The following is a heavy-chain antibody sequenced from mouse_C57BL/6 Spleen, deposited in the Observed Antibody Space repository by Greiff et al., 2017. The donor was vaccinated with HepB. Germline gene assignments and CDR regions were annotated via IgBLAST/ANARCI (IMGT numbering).Heavy chain of an antibody. Sequence: QVQLQQPGTELVKPGASVKLSCKASGYTFTSYWMHWVKQRPGQGLEWIGNINPSNGGTNYNEKFKSKATLTVDESSSTAYMQLSSLTSEDSAVYYCARRGITTVVATPDWYFDVWGTGTTVTVSS. J-gene: IGHJ1*03. D-gene: IGHD1-1*01. CDR1: GYTFTSYW. CDR3: ARRGITTVVATPDWYFDV. CDR2: INPSNGGT. V-gene: IGHV1-53*01.